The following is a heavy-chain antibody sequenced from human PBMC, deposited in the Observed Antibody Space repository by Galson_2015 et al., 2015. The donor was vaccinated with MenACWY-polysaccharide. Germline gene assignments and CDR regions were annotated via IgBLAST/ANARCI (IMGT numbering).Heavy chain of an antibody. D-gene: IGHD2-8*01. CDR2: IIPFVGST. CDR3: VRTHCTCNNCPFGY. Sequence: SVKVSCKASRDIVNNYSHYWLRQAPGQGLEWMGRIIPFVGSTHYAQNFQGRVTITADTSTSTVYLALTSLKSEDTAMYYCVRTHCTCNNCPFGYLGQGTLVTVSS. J-gene: IGHJ4*02. CDR1: RDIVNNYS. V-gene: IGHV1-46*02.